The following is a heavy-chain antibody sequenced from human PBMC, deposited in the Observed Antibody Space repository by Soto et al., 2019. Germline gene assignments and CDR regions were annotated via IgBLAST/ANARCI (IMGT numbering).Heavy chain of an antibody. J-gene: IGHJ5*02. CDR3: ARDYDILTGAWFDP. CDR2: ISAYNGNT. CDR1: GYTFTSYA. V-gene: IGHV1-18*01. D-gene: IGHD3-9*01. Sequence: ASVKVSCKASGYTFTSYAMHWVRQAPGQGLEWMGWISAYNGNTNYAQKLQGRFTMTTDTSTSTAYMELRSLRSDDTAVYYCARDYDILTGAWFDPWGQGTLVTVSS.